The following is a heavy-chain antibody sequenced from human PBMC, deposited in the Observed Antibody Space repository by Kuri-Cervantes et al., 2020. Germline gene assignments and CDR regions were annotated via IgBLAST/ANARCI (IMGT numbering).Heavy chain of an antibody. J-gene: IGHJ4*02. V-gene: IGHV4-34*01. D-gene: IGHD1-1*01. CDR3: ALSPQTDILEIQFDY. Sequence: ESLKISCAVYGGSFSGYYWSWIRQPPGKGLEWIGEINHRGSTNYNPSLKSRVTMSVDTSKNQFSLKLSSVTAADTAVYYCALSPQTDILEIQFDYWGQGTLVTVSS. CDR1: GGSFSGYY. CDR2: INHRGST.